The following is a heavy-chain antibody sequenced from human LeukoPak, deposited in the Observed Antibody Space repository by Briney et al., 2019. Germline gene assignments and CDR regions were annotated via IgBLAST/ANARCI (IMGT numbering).Heavy chain of an antibody. CDR3: ARDRLAVADIYYMDV. V-gene: IGHV3-7*01. D-gene: IGHD6-19*01. Sequence: GGSLRLSCAASGFTFSSYWMSWVRQAPGKGLEWVANIKQDGSEKYYVDSVKGRFTISRDNAKNSLYLQMNSLRAEDTAVHYCARDRLAVADIYYMDVWGKGTTVTVSS. CDR1: GFTFSSYW. J-gene: IGHJ6*03. CDR2: IKQDGSEK.